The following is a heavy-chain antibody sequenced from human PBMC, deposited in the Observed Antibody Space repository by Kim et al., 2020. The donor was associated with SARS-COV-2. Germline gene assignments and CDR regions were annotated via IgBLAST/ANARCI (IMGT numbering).Heavy chain of an antibody. CDR3: ARGSVVRGVIISTSYNYHGMDV. CDR1: GGSFSGYY. J-gene: IGHJ6*02. CDR2: INHSGST. V-gene: IGHV4-34*01. Sequence: SETLSLTCAVYGGSFSGYYWSWIRQPPGKGLEWIGEINHSGSTNYNPSLKSRVTISVDTSKNQFSLKLSSVTAADTAVYYCARGSVVRGVIISTSYNYHGMDVWGQGTTVTVSS. D-gene: IGHD3-10*01.